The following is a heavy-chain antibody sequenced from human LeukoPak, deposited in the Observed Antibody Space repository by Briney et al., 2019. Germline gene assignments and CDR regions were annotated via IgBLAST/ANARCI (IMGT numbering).Heavy chain of an antibody. J-gene: IGHJ3*02. Sequence: PSETLSLTCAVYGGSFSGYYWSWIRQPPGKGLEWIGEINHSGSTNYNPSLKSRVTISVDTSKNQFSLKLSSVTAADTAVYYCARGGYCSGGSCYSSPAFDIWGRGTMVTVSS. CDR2: INHSGST. CDR3: ARGGYCSGGSCYSSPAFDI. CDR1: GGSFSGYY. V-gene: IGHV4-34*01. D-gene: IGHD2-15*01.